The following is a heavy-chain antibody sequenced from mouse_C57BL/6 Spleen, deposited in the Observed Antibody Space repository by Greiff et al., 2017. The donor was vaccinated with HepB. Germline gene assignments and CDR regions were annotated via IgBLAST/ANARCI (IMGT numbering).Heavy chain of an antibody. CDR1: GFNIKDYY. V-gene: IGHV14-2*01. D-gene: IGHD1-1*01. CDR3: ARGSSSFYWYFDV. CDR2: IDPEDGET. J-gene: IGHJ1*03. Sequence: EVKLMESGAELVKPGASVKLSCTASGFNIKDYYMHWVKQRTEQGLEWIGRIDPEDGETKYAPKFQGKATIPADTSSNTAYLQLSSLTSEDTAVYYCARGSSSFYWYFDVWGTGTTVTVSS.